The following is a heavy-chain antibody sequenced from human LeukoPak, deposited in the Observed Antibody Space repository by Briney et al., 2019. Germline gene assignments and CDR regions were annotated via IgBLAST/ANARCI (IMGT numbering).Heavy chain of an antibody. CDR3: AKTAIGYDSSGWAGQAFDI. Sequence: PGGSLRLSCAASGFTFSSYAMSWVRQAPGRGLEWVSAISGSGGSTYYADSVKGRFTISRDNSKNTLYLQMNSLRAEDTAVYYCAKTAIGYDSSGWAGQAFDIWGQGTMVTVSS. J-gene: IGHJ3*02. CDR1: GFTFSSYA. D-gene: IGHD3-22*01. V-gene: IGHV3-23*01. CDR2: ISGSGGST.